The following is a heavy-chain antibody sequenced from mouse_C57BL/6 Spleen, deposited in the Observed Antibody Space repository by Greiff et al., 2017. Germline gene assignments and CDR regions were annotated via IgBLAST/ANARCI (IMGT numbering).Heavy chain of an antibody. V-gene: IGHV1-64*01. CDR2: IHPNSGST. CDR1: GYTFTSYW. Sequence: QVQLQQPGAELVKPGASVKLSCKASGYTFTSYWMHWVKQRPGQGLEWIGMIHPNSGSTNYNEKFKSKATLTVDKSSSTAYMQLSSLTSEDSAVCYCARPYDGYYLDYWGQGTTLTVSS. J-gene: IGHJ2*01. CDR3: ARPYDGYYLDY. D-gene: IGHD2-3*01.